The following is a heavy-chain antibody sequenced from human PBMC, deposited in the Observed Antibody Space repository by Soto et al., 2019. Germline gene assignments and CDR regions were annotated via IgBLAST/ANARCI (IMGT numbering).Heavy chain of an antibody. CDR3: ARHTGQLSPFDT. CDR2: IYYSGTT. CDR1: GGSISSSGYY. V-gene: IGHV4-39*01. J-gene: IGHJ5*02. Sequence: QLQLRESGPGLVKPSETLSLTCSLSGGSISSSGYYWDWIRQPPGKGREWIGYIYYSGTTSYNPSLKSRVTISIDTSKTEFSLKISYVSAAYAAVYYCARHTGQLSPFDTWGLGTLVTVSS. D-gene: IGHD2-2*01.